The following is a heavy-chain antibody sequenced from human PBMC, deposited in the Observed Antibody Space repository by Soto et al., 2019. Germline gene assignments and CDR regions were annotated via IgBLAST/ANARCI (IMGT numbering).Heavy chain of an antibody. Sequence: GGSLRLSCAASGFTFSSYGMHWVRQAPGKGLEWVAVISYDGSNKYYADSVKGRFTISRDNSKNTLYLQMNSLRAEDTAVYYCVYSSSLTFDYWGQGTLVTVSS. CDR1: GFTFSSYG. CDR2: ISYDGSNK. J-gene: IGHJ4*02. V-gene: IGHV3-30*03. CDR3: VYSSSLTFDY. D-gene: IGHD6-6*01.